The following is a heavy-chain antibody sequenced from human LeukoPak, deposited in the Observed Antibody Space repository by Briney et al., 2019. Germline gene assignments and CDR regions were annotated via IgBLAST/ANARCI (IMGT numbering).Heavy chain of an antibody. J-gene: IGHJ4*02. Sequence: GGSLRLSCAASGFIFSSYAMSWVRQAPGKGLEWVSAISGSGGSTYYADSVKGRFTISRDNSKNTLYLQMNSLRAEDTAVYYCAKPQPFYYYDSSGYFDYWGQGTLVTVSS. CDR3: AKPQPFYYYDSSGYFDY. CDR2: ISGSGGST. CDR1: GFIFSSYA. V-gene: IGHV3-23*01. D-gene: IGHD3-22*01.